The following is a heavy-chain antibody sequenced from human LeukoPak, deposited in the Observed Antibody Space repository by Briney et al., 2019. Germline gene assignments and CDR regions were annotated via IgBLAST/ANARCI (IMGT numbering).Heavy chain of an antibody. J-gene: IGHJ4*02. V-gene: IGHV3-30*18. CDR2: ISYDGSNK. Sequence: GGSLRLSCAASGFTFSSYGIHWVRQAPGKGLEWVAVISYDGSNKYYADSVKGRFTISRDNSKNTLYLQMNSLRVEDTAVYYCAKDLYGDYGPFDYWGQGTLATVSS. CDR1: GFTFSSYG. CDR3: AKDLYGDYGPFDY. D-gene: IGHD4-17*01.